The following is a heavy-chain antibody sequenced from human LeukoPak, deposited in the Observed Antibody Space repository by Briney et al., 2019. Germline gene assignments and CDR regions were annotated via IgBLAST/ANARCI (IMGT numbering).Heavy chain of an antibody. V-gene: IGHV4-28*01. J-gene: IGHJ5*02. CDR2: IYYSGST. CDR3: ARRGSSSWAQFDP. D-gene: IGHD6-13*01. CDR1: GCSISSSSW. Sequence: ESGPGLVKPSDTLSLTCAVSGCSISSSSWWGWIRQPPGKGLEWIGYIYYSGSTYYNPSLKSRVTMSVDTSKNQFSLKLSSVTAVDTAVYYCARRGSSSWAQFDPWGQGTLVTVSS.